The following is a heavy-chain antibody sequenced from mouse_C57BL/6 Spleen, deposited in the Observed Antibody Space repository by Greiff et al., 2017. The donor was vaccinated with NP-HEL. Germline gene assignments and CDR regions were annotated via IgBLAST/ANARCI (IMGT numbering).Heavy chain of an antibody. CDR3: ARWSLITTVVAPFDY. V-gene: IGHV1-50*01. Sequence: QVQLQQPGAELVKPGASVKLSCKASGYTFTSYWMQWVKQRPGQGLEWIGEIDPSDSYTNYNQKFKGKATLTVDTSSSTAYMQLSSLTSEDSAVYYFARWSLITTVVAPFDYWGQGTTLTVSS. CDR1: GYTFTSYW. J-gene: IGHJ2*01. CDR2: IDPSDSYT. D-gene: IGHD1-1*01.